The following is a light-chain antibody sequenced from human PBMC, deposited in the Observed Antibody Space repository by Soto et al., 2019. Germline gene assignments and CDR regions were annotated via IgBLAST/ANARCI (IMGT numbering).Light chain of an antibody. Sequence: DIQMTQSPASLSASVGDRVTITCRASQSVRRNLDWYQQKPGKAPNLLIFAASSLQSGVPSRFSGSGSGTDFTLTISSLQLEDFATYYCQQSDSTPWTFGQGTKV. CDR1: QSVRRN. CDR3: QQSDSTPWT. J-gene: IGKJ1*01. CDR2: AAS. V-gene: IGKV1-39*01.